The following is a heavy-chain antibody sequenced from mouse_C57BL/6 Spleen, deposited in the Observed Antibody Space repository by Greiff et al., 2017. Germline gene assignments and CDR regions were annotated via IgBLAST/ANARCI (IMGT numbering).Heavy chain of an antibody. J-gene: IGHJ4*01. CDR3: ASTVVDYYAMDY. Sequence: VQLKQSGPELVKPGASVKMSCKASGYTFTDYNMHWVKQSHGKSLEWIGYINPNNGGTSYNQKFKGKATLTVNKSSSTAYMELRSLTSEDSAVYYCASTVVDYYAMDYWGQGTSVTVSS. D-gene: IGHD1-1*01. CDR2: INPNNGGT. CDR1: GYTFTDYN. V-gene: IGHV1-22*01.